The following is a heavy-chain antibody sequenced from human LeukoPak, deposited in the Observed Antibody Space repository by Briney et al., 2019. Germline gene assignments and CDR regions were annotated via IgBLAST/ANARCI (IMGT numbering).Heavy chain of an antibody. Sequence: GATLKLSCAASGFTFSSYAMNWVRQAPGKGLKWLAGISESGAITHYADSVKGRFTISRDNSKTTVFLQMNSLRAEDTAVYYCAVSVRFERVWHYFNNWGQGTQVTVSS. J-gene: IGHJ4*02. V-gene: IGHV3-23*01. CDR3: AVSVRFERVWHYFNN. D-gene: IGHD3-9*01. CDR2: ISESGAIT. CDR1: GFTFSSYA.